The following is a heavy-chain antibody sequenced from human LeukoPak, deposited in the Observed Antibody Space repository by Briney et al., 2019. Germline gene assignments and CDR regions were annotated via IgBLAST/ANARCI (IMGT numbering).Heavy chain of an antibody. V-gene: IGHV1-46*01. CDR2: INPSGGST. CDR3: ARDQMEYSSGWYAGYYYYMDV. CDR1: GYTFTSYY. J-gene: IGHJ6*03. Sequence: ASVKVSCKASGYTFTSYYMHWVRQAPGQGLEWMGIINPSGGSTSYAQKFQGRVTMTRDMSTSTVYMELSSLRSEDTAVYYCARDQMEYSSGWYAGYYYYMDVWGKGTTVTVSS. D-gene: IGHD6-19*01.